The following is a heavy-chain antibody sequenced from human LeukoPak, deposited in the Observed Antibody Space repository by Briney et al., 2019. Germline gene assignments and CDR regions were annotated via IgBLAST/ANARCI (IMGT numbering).Heavy chain of an antibody. V-gene: IGHV1-69*05. CDR3: ARDRADSSGYYYRFDY. Sequence: GASVTVSCKASGGTFSSYAISWVRQAPGQGLEWMGGTIPIFGTANYAQKFQGRVTITTDESTSTAYMELSSLRSEDTAVYCCARDRADSSGYYYRFDYWGQGTLVSVSS. CDR2: TIPIFGTA. J-gene: IGHJ4*02. CDR1: GGTFSSYA. D-gene: IGHD3-22*01.